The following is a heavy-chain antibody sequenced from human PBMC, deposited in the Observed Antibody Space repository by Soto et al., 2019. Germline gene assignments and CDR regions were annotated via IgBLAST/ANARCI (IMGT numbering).Heavy chain of an antibody. CDR3: ARDSHALLRWLPHGSGGPREADLDY. D-gene: IGHD4-17*01. Sequence: QVQLVQSGAEVKKPGASVKVSCKASGYTFTSYGISWVRQAPGQGLEWMGWISAYNGNTNYAQKLQGRVTMTTDTSTSTAYMGLRSLRSDDTAVYYCARDSHALLRWLPHGSGGPREADLDYWGQGTLVTVSS. V-gene: IGHV1-18*04. CDR1: GYTFTSYG. CDR2: ISAYNGNT. J-gene: IGHJ4*02.